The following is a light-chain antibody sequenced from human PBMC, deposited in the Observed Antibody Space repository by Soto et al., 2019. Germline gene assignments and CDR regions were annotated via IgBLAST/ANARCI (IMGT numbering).Light chain of an antibody. J-gene: IGKJ5*01. Sequence: EIVLTQSPGTLSLSPGEGGTLSCRASQSVSSSFLAWYQQKPGQAPRLLIYGASSRATGIPDRFSGSGSGTDFTLTISSLEPEDFAVYYCQQYGRSVTFGQGTRLEIK. CDR2: GAS. CDR1: QSVSSSF. CDR3: QQYGRSVT. V-gene: IGKV3-20*01.